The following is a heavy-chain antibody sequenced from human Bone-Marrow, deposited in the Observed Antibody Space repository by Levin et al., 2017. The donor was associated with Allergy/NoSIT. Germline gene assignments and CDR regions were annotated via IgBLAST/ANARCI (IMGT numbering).Heavy chain of an antibody. CDR1: KFIFDDYG. CDR2: ISWNSGKT. V-gene: IGHV3-9*01. CDR3: VKSLNTMTIHDGFDF. Sequence: LSLTCAPSKFIFDDYGMYWVRQAPGKGLEWVSGISWNSGKTHYADSVKGRFIISRDNAKNSLYLQMNSLRTEDTALYYCVKSLNTMTIHDGFDFWGQGTMVTVSA. J-gene: IGHJ3*01. D-gene: IGHD1/OR15-1a*01.